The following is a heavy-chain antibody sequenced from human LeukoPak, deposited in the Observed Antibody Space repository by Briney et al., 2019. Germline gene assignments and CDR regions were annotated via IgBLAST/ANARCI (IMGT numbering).Heavy chain of an antibody. CDR3: ARQGSRGSGDYYYGMDV. V-gene: IGHV1-2*04. CDR1: GYTFTGYY. D-gene: IGHD3-10*01. CDR2: INPNSGGT. Sequence: ASVKVSCKASGYTFTGYYMHWVRQAPGQGLEWMGWINPNSGGTNYAQKFQSWVTMTRDTSISTAYMELSRLRSDDTAVYYCARQGSRGSGDYYYGMDVWGQGTTVTVSS. J-gene: IGHJ6*02.